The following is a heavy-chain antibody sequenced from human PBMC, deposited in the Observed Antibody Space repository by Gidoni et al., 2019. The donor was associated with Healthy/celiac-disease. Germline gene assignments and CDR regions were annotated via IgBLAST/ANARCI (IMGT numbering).Heavy chain of an antibody. CDR2: INHSGST. J-gene: IGHJ6*02. V-gene: IGHV4-34*01. CDR1: GGSFSGYY. CDR3: ARSPGSSWSHAGNENNQYYYYGMDV. Sequence: QVQLQQWGAGLLKPSETLSLTCAVYGGSFSGYYWSWIRQPPGKGLEWIGEINHSGSTNYNPSLKSRVTISVDTSKNQFSLKLSSVTAADTAVYYCARSPGSSWSHAGNENNQYYYYGMDVWGQGTTVTVSS. D-gene: IGHD6-13*01.